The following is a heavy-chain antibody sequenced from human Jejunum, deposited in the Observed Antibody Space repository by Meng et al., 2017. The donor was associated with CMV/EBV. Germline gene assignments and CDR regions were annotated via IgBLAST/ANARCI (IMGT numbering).Heavy chain of an antibody. V-gene: IGHV3-30*02. CDR2: IQYTGNNK. J-gene: IGHJ4*01. Sequence: ASGFTFGHVGMHWVRQAPGKGLGWVAFIQYTGNNKHYVESVKGRFTVSRDSSKNTLYLQMNSLRPEDTAVYYCAKGKWELLSFDSWGHGTLVTVSS. CDR1: GFTFGHVG. CDR3: AKGKWELLSFDS. D-gene: IGHD1-26*01.